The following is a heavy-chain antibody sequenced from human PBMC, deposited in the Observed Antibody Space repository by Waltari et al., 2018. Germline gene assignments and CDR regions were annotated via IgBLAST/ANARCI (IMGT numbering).Heavy chain of an antibody. D-gene: IGHD6-19*01. Sequence: QVQLVQSGAEVKKPGSSVKVSCKASGGTFSSYAISWVRRAPGQGREWMGRIIPIFGTASDAQKFQGRVTITADKSTSTAYMELSSLGAEDTAVYYCATNPSCIAVAVDYWGQGTLVTVSS. CDR2: IIPIFGTA. J-gene: IGHJ4*02. V-gene: IGHV1-69*08. CDR1: GGTFSSYA. CDR3: ATNPSCIAVAVDY.